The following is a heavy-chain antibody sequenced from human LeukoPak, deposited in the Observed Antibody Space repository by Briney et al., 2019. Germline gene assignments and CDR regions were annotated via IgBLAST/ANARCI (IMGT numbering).Heavy chain of an antibody. CDR1: GYSFTSYW. CDR3: ARRGDGYKHGYYFDY. J-gene: IGHJ4*02. V-gene: IGHV5-51*01. Sequence: GESLKISCKGSGYSFTSYWIGWVRQMPGKGLEWMGIIYPGDSDTRYSPSFQGQVTISADKSISTAYLQWSSLKASDTAMYYCARRGDGYKHGYYFDYWGQGTLVTVSS. D-gene: IGHD5-24*01. CDR2: IYPGDSDT.